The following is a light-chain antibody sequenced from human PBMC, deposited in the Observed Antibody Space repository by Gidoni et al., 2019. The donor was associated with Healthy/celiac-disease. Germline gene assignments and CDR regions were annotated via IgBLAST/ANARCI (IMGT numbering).Light chain of an antibody. CDR3: QQYNNWPRT. CDR2: GAS. V-gene: IGKV3-15*01. Sequence: EIVMTQSPATLSVSPGERATLSCRASQSVSSNLAWYQQKPGQAPMLLIYGASTRATCIPARFSGSGSGTEFTLTISSLQSEDFAVYYCQQYNNWPRTFGQGTKVEIK. CDR1: QSVSSN. J-gene: IGKJ1*01.